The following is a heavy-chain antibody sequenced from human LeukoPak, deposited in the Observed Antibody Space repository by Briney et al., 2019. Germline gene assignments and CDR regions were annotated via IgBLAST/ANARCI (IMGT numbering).Heavy chain of an antibody. CDR1: GFAFSSYS. V-gene: IGHV3-21*01. CDR2: ISSSSSYI. D-gene: IGHD2-2*01. Sequence: GGSLRLSCAASGFAFSSYSMNWVRQAPGKGLEWVSSISSSSSYIYYADSVKGRFTISRDNAKNSLYLQMNSLRAEDTAVYYCGGIYCSSTSCYLGHWGQGTLVTVSS. CDR3: GGIYCSSTSCYLGH. J-gene: IGHJ4*02.